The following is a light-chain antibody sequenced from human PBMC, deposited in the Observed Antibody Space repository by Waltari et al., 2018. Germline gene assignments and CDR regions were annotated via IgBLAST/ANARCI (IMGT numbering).Light chain of an antibody. V-gene: IGKV2D-29*02. CDR2: EVS. Sequence: DIVMTQTPLSLSVTTGRPASISCKSSQSLLHSDGKTYLYWYLQKPGQSPQLLIYEVSNRCSGVPDRFSGSGSVTEFTLKISRVEAEDVGVYYCMQSIQLPPTFGQGTKLEIK. CDR1: QSLLHSDGKTY. CDR3: MQSIQLPPT. J-gene: IGKJ2*01.